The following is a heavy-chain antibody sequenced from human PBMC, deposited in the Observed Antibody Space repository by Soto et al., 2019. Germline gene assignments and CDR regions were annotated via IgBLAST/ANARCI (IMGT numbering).Heavy chain of an antibody. V-gene: IGHV3-53*01. J-gene: IGHJ6*02. CDR1: GFTVSSNY. CDR2: IYSGGST. Sequence: PGGSLRLSCAASGFTVSSNYMIWVRQAPGKGLEWVSVIYSGGSTYYADSVKGRFTISRDNSKNTLYLQMNSLRAEDTAVYYCARGQYQLLYDYYGMDVWGQGTTVTVSS. CDR3: ARGQYQLLYDYYGMDV. D-gene: IGHD2-2*02.